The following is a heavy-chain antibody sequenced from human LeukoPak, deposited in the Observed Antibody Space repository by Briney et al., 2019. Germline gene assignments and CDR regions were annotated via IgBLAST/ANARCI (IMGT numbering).Heavy chain of an antibody. J-gene: IGHJ6*03. D-gene: IGHD1-26*01. CDR3: ARDPYSGTYGDTYYYYMDV. CDR2: ISSSGSTI. V-gene: IGHV3-48*03. CDR1: GFTFSSYE. Sequence: PGGSLRLSCAASGFTFSSYEMNWVRQAPGKGLEWVSYISSSGSTICYADSVKGRFTISRDNAKNSLYLQMNSLRAEDTAVYYCARDPYSGTYGDTYYYYMDVWGKGTTVTISS.